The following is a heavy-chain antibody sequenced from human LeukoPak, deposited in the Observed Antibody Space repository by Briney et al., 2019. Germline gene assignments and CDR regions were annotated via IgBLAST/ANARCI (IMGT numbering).Heavy chain of an antibody. J-gene: IGHJ4*02. CDR3: ARGRNYYDSSGYSDY. CDR1: GGSFSGYY. Sequence: SETLSLTCAVYGGSFSGYYWGWIRQPPGKGLEWIGEINHSGSTNYNPSLKSRVTISVDTSKNQSSLKLSSVTAADTAVYYCARGRNYYDSSGYSDYWGQGTLVTVSS. V-gene: IGHV4-34*01. D-gene: IGHD3-22*01. CDR2: INHSGST.